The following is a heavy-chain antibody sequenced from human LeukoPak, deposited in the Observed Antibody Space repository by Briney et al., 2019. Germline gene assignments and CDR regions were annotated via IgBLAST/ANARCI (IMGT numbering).Heavy chain of an antibody. J-gene: IGHJ4*02. CDR1: GGPISSYY. CDR2: IYYSGST. Sequence: SETLSLTCTVSGGPISSYYWSWIRQPPGKGLEWIGYIYYSGSTNYNPSLKSRVTISVDTSKNQFSLKLSSVTAADTAVYYCARGWFGETDYWGQGTLVTVSS. D-gene: IGHD3-10*01. CDR3: ARGWFGETDY. V-gene: IGHV4-59*08.